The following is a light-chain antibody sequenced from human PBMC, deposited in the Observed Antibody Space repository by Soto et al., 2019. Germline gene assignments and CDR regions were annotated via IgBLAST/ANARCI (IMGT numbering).Light chain of an antibody. V-gene: IGKV1-5*03. J-gene: IGKJ3*01. CDR2: KAS. Sequence: DIQMTQSPSTLSASVGDRVTITCRASQSISSWLAWYQQKPGKAPKLLIYKASSLESGVPSRFGGSGSGTEFTLTISSLQPDDSATYYCQHYNSFPVTFGPGTKVDIK. CDR3: QHYNSFPVT. CDR1: QSISSW.